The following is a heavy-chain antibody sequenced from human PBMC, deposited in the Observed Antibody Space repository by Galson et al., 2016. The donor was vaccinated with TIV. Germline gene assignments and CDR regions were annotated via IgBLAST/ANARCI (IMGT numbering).Heavy chain of an antibody. V-gene: IGHV1-46*01. Sequence: SVKVSCKASGYTFTRYYMHWVRQAPGQGLEWMGVIDPGADTTTYAQKFQGRVTMTWDTSTSTVYMGLSSLRSDDTAVYYCATFSGASGTFDYWGQGALVTVSS. CDR3: ATFSGASGTFDY. D-gene: IGHD2-15*01. J-gene: IGHJ4*02. CDR1: GYTFTRYY. CDR2: IDPGADTT.